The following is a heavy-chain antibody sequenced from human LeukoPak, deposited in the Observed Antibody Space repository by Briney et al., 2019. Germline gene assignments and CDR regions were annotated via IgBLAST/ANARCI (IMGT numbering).Heavy chain of an antibody. CDR3: ASDYYDSSGPQPPGYYFDY. J-gene: IGHJ4*02. D-gene: IGHD3-22*01. Sequence: GASVKVSCKASGYTFTSYAMNWVRQAPGQGLEWMGGIIPIFGTANYAQKFQGRVTITADESTSTAYMELSSLRSEDTAVYYCASDYYDSSGPQPPGYYFDYWGQGTLVTVSS. V-gene: IGHV1-69*13. CDR2: IIPIFGTA. CDR1: GYTFTSYA.